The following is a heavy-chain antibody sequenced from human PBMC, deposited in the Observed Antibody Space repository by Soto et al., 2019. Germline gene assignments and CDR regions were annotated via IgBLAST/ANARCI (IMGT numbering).Heavy chain of an antibody. CDR3: ASQDITGTTGGPLDY. CDR1: GGSISSSNW. V-gene: IGHV4-4*02. D-gene: IGHD1-7*01. Sequence: QVQLQESGPGLVKPSGTLSLTCAVSGGSISSSNWWSWVRQPPGKGLEWIGEIYHSGSTNYNPSLKSRVTISVDKSKNQFSLKLSSVTAAVTAVYYCASQDITGTTGGPLDYWGQGTLVTVSS. CDR2: IYHSGST. J-gene: IGHJ4*02.